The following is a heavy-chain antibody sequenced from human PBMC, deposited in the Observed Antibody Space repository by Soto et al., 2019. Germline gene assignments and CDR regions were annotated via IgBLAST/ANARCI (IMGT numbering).Heavy chain of an antibody. J-gene: IGHJ5*02. CDR2: INAHSGGT. CDR3: AKDLTRQLAYWLDP. CDR1: GYTFSDYY. Sequence: ASVKVSCKAGGYTFSDYYIQWVRQAPGQGLEWMGWINAHSGGTEYAQKFQGRVTLTRDTSIATAYLALTSLTSDDTALYYCAKDLTRQLAYWLDPWGQGTQVTVSS. V-gene: IGHV1-2*02. D-gene: IGHD6-6*01.